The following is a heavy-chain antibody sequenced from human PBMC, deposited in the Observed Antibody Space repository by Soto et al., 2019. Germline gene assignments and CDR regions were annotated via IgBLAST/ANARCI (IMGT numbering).Heavy chain of an antibody. CDR2: IYYSGST. D-gene: IGHD2-2*01. CDR3: ARHRSEDIVVVPAAPFDY. CDR1: GGSISSSSYY. Sequence: SETLSLTCTVSGGSISSSSYYWGWIRQPPGKGLEWIGSIYYSGSTYYNPSLKSRVTISVDTSKNQFSLKLSSVTAADTAVYYCARHRSEDIVVVPAAPFDYWGQGTLVTVSS. J-gene: IGHJ4*02. V-gene: IGHV4-39*01.